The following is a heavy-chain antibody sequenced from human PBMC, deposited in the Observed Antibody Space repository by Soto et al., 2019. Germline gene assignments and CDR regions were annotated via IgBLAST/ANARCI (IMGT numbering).Heavy chain of an antibody. V-gene: IGHV3-13*05. CDR1: GFTFRNYN. CDR2: ISAAGDP. J-gene: IGHJ6*02. CDR3: ARTDRDFYGLDV. Sequence: EVQLVESGGGLVQPGGSLRLPCEASGFTFRNYNMPWVRQGTGKGLEWVSGISAAGDPDYADSVEGRFTISRENAQNSFFLQMNSLRVGDTAVYYCARTDRDFYGLDVWGQGTTVIVSS.